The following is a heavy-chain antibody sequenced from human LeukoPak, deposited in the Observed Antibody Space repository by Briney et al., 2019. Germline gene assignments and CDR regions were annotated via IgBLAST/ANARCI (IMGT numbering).Heavy chain of an antibody. Sequence: GGSLSLSCAASGFTFSSFGMSWGRQVPGKGLEWVLGISNSVDRTYYADHVRGRFTISRDNSKNTVVLQMNSLTVEDSAVYYCAKGTSTMANRPADNWGQGTLVTVSS. D-gene: IGHD5/OR15-5a*01. CDR3: AKGTSTMANRPADN. CDR1: GFTFSSFG. V-gene: IGHV3-23*01. J-gene: IGHJ4*02. CDR2: ISNSVDRT.